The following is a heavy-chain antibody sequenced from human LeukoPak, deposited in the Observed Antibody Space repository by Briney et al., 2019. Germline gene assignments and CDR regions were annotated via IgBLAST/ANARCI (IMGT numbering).Heavy chain of an antibody. CDR2: ISSSSSYI. Sequence: GGSLRLSCAASGFTFSSYSMNWVRQAPGKGLEWVSSISSSSSYIYYADSVKGRFTISRDNAKNSLYLQMNSLRAEDTAVYYCARDWEILGVPDYWGQGTLVTVSS. V-gene: IGHV3-21*01. D-gene: IGHD1-26*01. CDR3: ARDWEILGVPDY. J-gene: IGHJ4*02. CDR1: GFTFSSYS.